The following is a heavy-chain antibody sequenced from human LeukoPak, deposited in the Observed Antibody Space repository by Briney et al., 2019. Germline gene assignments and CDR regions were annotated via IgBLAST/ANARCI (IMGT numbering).Heavy chain of an antibody. V-gene: IGHV4-38-2*02. CDR3: ARVTIFGGGEGYFDY. D-gene: IGHD3-9*01. CDR2: IYHSGST. J-gene: IGHJ4*02. Sequence: PSETLSLTCTVSGYSISSGYYWGWIRQPPGKGLVWIESIYHSGSTYYNPSLKSRVTISVDTSKNQFSLKLSSVTAADTAVYYCARVTIFGGGEGYFDYWGQGTLVTVSS. CDR1: GYSISSGYY.